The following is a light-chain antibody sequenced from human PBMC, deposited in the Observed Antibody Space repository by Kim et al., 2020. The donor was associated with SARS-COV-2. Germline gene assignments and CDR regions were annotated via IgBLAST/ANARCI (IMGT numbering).Light chain of an antibody. CDR2: EVT. V-gene: IGLV2-23*02. J-gene: IGLJ2*01. CDR1: SSDVASYNL. Sequence: QSALTQPASVSGSPGQSITVSCTGISSDVASYNLVSWYQQHPGKAPHLIIYEVTKRPSGVSNRFSGSKSGNTASLTISGLQAEDEADYYCCSYATTYVIFGGGTQLTVL. CDR3: CSYATTYVI.